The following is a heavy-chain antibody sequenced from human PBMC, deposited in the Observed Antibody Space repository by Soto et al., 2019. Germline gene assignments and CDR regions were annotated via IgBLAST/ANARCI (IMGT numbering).Heavy chain of an antibody. CDR3: ARDTLTYSSGWYGPRFYYYYYGMDV. V-gene: IGHV6-1*01. CDR1: GDSVSSNSAA. Sequence: SQTLSLTCAISGDSVSSNSAAWNWIRQSPSRGLEWLGRTYYRSKWYNDYAVSVKSRITINPDTSKNQFSLQLNSVTPEDTALYYFARDTLTYSSGWYGPRFYYYYYGMDVWGQGTTVTVSS. CDR2: TYYRSKWYN. D-gene: IGHD6-19*01. J-gene: IGHJ6*02.